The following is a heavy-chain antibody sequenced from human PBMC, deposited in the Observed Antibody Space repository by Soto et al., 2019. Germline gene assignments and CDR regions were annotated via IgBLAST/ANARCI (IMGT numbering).Heavy chain of an antibody. CDR3: ARASAGALYDF. Sequence: QVQLVQSGAEVRKPGASVNVSCKTSGYIFTNYGVAWVRQAPGQGLELVAWISGYNGYPKHTQKFQGRVTVTTDTTTRTGSMELRNLRSDDTAVYYCARASAGALYDFWGQGTRVTVSS. CDR2: ISGYNGYP. J-gene: IGHJ4*02. CDR1: GYIFTNYG. V-gene: IGHV1-18*01. D-gene: IGHD6-13*01.